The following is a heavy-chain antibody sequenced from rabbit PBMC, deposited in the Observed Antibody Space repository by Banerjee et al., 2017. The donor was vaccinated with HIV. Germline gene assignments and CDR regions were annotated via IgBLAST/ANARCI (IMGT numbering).Heavy chain of an antibody. CDR1: GFSFSSNYW. Sequence: QEQLVESGGGLAKPGASLTLTCTASGFSFSSNYWLCWVRQAPGKGLEWIACIGAASTYYATWAKGRFTISKTSSTTVTLQMTSLTAADTATYFCARDLAGVIGWNFNFWGQGTLVTVS. CDR3: ARDLAGVIGWNFNF. J-gene: IGHJ3*01. D-gene: IGHD4-1*01. V-gene: IGHV1S45*01. CDR2: IGAAST.